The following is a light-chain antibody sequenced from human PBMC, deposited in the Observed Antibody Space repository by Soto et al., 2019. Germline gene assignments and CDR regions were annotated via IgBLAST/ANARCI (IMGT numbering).Light chain of an antibody. CDR3: QQRSNRAGT. Sequence: EIVLTQSPATLSLSPGERATLSCRASQSVSSYLVWYQQKPGQAPRLLIYDASNRATGIPARFSGSGSGTDFTLTISSLEPEDFAVYYCQQRSNRAGTFGGGTKVEIK. J-gene: IGKJ4*01. V-gene: IGKV3-11*01. CDR2: DAS. CDR1: QSVSSY.